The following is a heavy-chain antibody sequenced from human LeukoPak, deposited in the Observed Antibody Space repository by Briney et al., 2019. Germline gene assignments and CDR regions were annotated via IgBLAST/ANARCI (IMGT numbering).Heavy chain of an antibody. V-gene: IGHV3-23*01. J-gene: IGHJ6*03. Sequence: GGSLRLSCAASGFTFSSYAMSWVRQAPGKGLEWVSAISGSGGSTYYADSVKGRSTISRDNSKNTLYLQMNSLRAEDTAVYYCAKGYCTNGVCYAEGYYMDVWGKGTTVTVSS. D-gene: IGHD2-8*01. CDR2: ISGSGGST. CDR3: AKGYCTNGVCYAEGYYMDV. CDR1: GFTFSSYA.